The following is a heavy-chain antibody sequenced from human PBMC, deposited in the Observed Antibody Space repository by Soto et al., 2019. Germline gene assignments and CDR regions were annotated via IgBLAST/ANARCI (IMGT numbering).Heavy chain of an antibody. D-gene: IGHD1-26*01. CDR1: GGSISSGGYY. V-gene: IGHV4-31*03. J-gene: IGHJ5*02. Sequence: NPSETLSLTCTVSGGSISSGGYYWSWIRQHPGKGLEWIGYIYYSGSTYYNPSLKGRVTISVDTSKNQFSLKLSSVTAADTAVYYCARALLVGAIGWFDPWGQGTLVTVSS. CDR3: ARALLVGAIGWFDP. CDR2: IYYSGST.